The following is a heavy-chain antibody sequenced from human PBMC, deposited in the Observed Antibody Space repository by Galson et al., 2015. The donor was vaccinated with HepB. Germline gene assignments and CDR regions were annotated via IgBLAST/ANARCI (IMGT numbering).Heavy chain of an antibody. Sequence: SLRLSCAASGFTFSSYGMYWVRQAPGKGLEWLAVIAFDGSDTYYADSLKGRFTISRDNSKNTLYLQMNSLRSEDTAVYYCAKDHRNAAFDVWGQGTLVTVSS. V-gene: IGHV3-30*18. CDR3: AKDHRNAAFDV. CDR1: GFTFSSYG. CDR2: IAFDGSDT. J-gene: IGHJ3*01.